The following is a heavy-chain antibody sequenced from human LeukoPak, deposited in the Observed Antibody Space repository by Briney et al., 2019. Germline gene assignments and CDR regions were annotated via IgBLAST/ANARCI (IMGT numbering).Heavy chain of an antibody. CDR3: ARAAARDIVVVVAATHFDY. CDR1: GYTFTSYH. CDR2: INLSGGST. Sequence: ASVKVSCKASGYTFTSYHMHWVRQAPGQGLEWMGKINLSGGSTTYAQKFQGRVTMTRDTSTSTVYMELSSLRSEDTAVYYCARAAARDIVVVVAATHFDYWGQGTLVTVSS. D-gene: IGHD2-15*01. V-gene: IGHV1-46*01. J-gene: IGHJ4*02.